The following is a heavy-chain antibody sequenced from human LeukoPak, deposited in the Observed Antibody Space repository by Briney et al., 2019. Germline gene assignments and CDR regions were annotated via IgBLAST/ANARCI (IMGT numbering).Heavy chain of an antibody. Sequence: GRSLRLSCAASGFTFSSYAMSWVRQAPGKGLEWVSAISGSGGSTYYADSVKGRFTISRDNSKNTLYLQMNSLRAEDTAVYYCAKDQNYDFWSGYPNWFDPWGQGSLVTVSS. V-gene: IGHV3-23*01. CDR2: ISGSGGST. CDR3: AKDQNYDFWSGYPNWFDP. CDR1: GFTFSSYA. J-gene: IGHJ5*02. D-gene: IGHD3-3*01.